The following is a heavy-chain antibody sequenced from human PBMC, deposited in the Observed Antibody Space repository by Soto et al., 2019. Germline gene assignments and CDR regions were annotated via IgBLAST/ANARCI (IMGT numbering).Heavy chain of an antibody. J-gene: IGHJ4*02. CDR1: GGTFSSYA. D-gene: IGHD4-17*01. V-gene: IGHV1-69*13. CDR3: ASRSTVSTGFDY. CDR2: IIPIFGTA. Sequence: GASVKVSCKASGGTFSSYAISWVRQAPGQGLEWMGGIIPIFGTANYAQKFQGRVTITADESTSTAYMELSSLRSEDTAVYYCASRSTVSTGFDYWGQGPLVTVSS.